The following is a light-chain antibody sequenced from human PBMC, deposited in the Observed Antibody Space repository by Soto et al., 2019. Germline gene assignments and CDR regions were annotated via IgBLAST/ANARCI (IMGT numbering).Light chain of an antibody. CDR2: GAS. CDR1: QSVSSSY. Sequence: EIVMTQSPATLSVSPGERATLSCRASQSVSSSYLAWYQQRPGQPPRLLIYGASNRATGIPDRFSGSGSGTDFTLIINRLEPEDVAIYYCQQYGGSPRITFGQGTRLEIK. CDR3: QQYGGSPRIT. V-gene: IGKV3-20*01. J-gene: IGKJ5*01.